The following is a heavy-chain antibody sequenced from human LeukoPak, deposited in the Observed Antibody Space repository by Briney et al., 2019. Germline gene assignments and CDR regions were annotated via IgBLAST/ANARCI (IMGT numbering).Heavy chain of an antibody. Sequence: SQTLSLTCTVSGGSISSGSYYWSWIRQPAGKGLEWIGHIYTSGSTNYNPSLKSRVTVSVDTSKNQFSLKLSSVTAADTAVYYCARDHAAGPNWFDPWGQGTLVTVSS. J-gene: IGHJ5*02. CDR2: IYTSGST. CDR3: ARDHAAGPNWFDP. V-gene: IGHV4-61*09. D-gene: IGHD6-13*01. CDR1: GGSISSGSYY.